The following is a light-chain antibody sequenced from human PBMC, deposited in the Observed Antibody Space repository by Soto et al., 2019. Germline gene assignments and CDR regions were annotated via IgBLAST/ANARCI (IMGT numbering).Light chain of an antibody. CDR1: QSVSSGY. CDR2: DVS. V-gene: IGKV3-20*01. Sequence: EIVLTPSPGTLSLSPVERATLSCRASQSVSSGYLAWYQQKPGQAPRLLIYDVSSRATGIPGRFSGSGSGTDFTLTINRLEPEDFALYYCQQYGSSPPTFGQGTKVDIK. CDR3: QQYGSSPPT. J-gene: IGKJ1*01.